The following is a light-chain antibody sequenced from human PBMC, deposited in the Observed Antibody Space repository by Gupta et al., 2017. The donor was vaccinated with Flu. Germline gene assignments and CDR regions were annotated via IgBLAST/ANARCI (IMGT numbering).Light chain of an antibody. V-gene: IGKV4-1*01. Sequence: DIVLTQSPGSLAVSLGERAPIKCKSSQSVLYSPNNENCLAWYQQKPGQPPKLLIYWASVRESGVPERFSGSGSGTDFTLTISSLQAEDVALYYCLQYSDSPRTFGQGTRVEIQ. CDR2: WAS. J-gene: IGKJ1*01. CDR3: LQYSDSPRT. CDR1: QSVLYSPNNENC.